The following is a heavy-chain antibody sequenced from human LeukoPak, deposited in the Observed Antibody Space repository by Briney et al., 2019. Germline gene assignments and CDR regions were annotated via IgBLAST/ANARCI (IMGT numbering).Heavy chain of an antibody. CDR1: GDSVSTNSVA. Sequence: SQTLSLTCAISGDSVSTNSVAWNWIRQSPSRGLEWLGRTYYRSKWNNDYAVSVKSRITINPDTSKNQFSMQLNSVTPDDTALYYCARGRYSGFDLWGQGTMVTVSS. CDR2: TYYRSKWNN. CDR3: ARGRYSGFDL. V-gene: IGHV6-1*01. D-gene: IGHD2-15*01. J-gene: IGHJ3*01.